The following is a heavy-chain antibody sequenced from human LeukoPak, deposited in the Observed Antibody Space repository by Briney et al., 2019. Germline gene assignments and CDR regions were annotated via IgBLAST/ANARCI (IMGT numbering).Heavy chain of an antibody. CDR1: GFTFSSYS. V-gene: IGHV3-30*03. Sequence: PGGSLRLSCAASGFTFSSYSMNWVRQAPGKGLEWVAVISCDGSNKYYADSVKGRFTISRDNSKNTLYLQMNSLRAEDTAVYYCARGVDYLAPGEWFDSWGQGTLVTVSS. D-gene: IGHD3-16*01. CDR2: ISCDGSNK. J-gene: IGHJ5*01. CDR3: ARGVDYLAPGEWFDS.